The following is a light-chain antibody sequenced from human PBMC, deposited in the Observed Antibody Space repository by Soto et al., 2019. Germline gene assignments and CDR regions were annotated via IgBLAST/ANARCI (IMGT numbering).Light chain of an antibody. CDR3: CSYVGSRV. CDR1: SSVVGAYKY. Sequence: QSALTQPRSVSGSPGQSVTISCTGTSSVVGAYKYVSWYQQHPGKAPKLIIFDVTKRPSGVPDRFSGSKFGTTASLTISGLQTEDEADYYCCSYVGSRVFGGGTKLTVL. CDR2: DVT. V-gene: IGLV2-11*01. J-gene: IGLJ3*02.